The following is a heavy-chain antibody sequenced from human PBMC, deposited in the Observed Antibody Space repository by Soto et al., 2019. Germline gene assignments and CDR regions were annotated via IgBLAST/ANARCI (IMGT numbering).Heavy chain of an antibody. CDR3: ASSNIAAAPYGMDV. J-gene: IGHJ6*02. D-gene: IGHD6-13*01. CDR1: GYTFTRYD. Sequence: GASVKVSCKASGYTFTRYDMHWVRQAPGQRLEWMGWINAGNGNTKYSQKFQGRVTITRDTSASTAYMELSSLRSEDTAVYYCASSNIAAAPYGMDVWGQGTTVTVSS. CDR2: INAGNGNT. V-gene: IGHV1-3*01.